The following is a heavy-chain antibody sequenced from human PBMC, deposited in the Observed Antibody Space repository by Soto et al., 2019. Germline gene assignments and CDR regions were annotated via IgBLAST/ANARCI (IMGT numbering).Heavy chain of an antibody. CDR2: ISGSGGST. CDR3: AKEGVVVPASNYYMDV. V-gene: IGHV3-23*01. Sequence: EVQLLESGGGLVQPGGSLRLSCAASGFTFSSYAMSWVRQAPGKGLEWVSAISGSGGSTYYADSVKGRFTISRDNSKNTLYLQMNSRRAEDTAVYYCAKEGVVVPASNYYMDVWGKGTTVTVSS. CDR1: GFTFSSYA. D-gene: IGHD2-2*01. J-gene: IGHJ6*03.